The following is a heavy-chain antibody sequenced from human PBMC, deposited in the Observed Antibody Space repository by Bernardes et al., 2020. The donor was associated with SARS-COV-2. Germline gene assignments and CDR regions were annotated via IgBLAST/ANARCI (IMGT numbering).Heavy chain of an antibody. Sequence: ASVKVSCKASGYTFTGYYMHWVRQAPGQGLEWMGWINPNSGGTNYAQKFQGRVTMTRDTSISTAYMELSRLRSDDTAVYYCARVVFGYSYEEGVDYWGQGTLVTVSS. CDR3: ARVVFGYSYEEGVDY. J-gene: IGHJ4*02. V-gene: IGHV1-2*02. CDR2: INPNSGGT. D-gene: IGHD5-18*01. CDR1: GYTFTGYY.